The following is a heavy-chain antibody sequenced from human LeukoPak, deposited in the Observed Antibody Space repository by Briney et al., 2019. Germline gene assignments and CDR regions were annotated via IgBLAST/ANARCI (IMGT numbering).Heavy chain of an antibody. D-gene: IGHD3-9*01. CDR1: GGSISSFY. Sequence: PSETLSLTCTVSGGSISSFYWSWIRQPPGKGLEWIGYIYNSGSTNYNPSLKSRVTISVDTSKNQFSLKLSSVTAADTAVYYCARQTGYDAFDIWGQGTMVTVSS. CDR3: ARQTGYDAFDI. CDR2: IYNSGST. V-gene: IGHV4-59*08. J-gene: IGHJ3*02.